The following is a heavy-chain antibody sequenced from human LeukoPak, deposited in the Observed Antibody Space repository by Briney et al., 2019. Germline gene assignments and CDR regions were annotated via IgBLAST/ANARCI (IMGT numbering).Heavy chain of an antibody. J-gene: IGHJ3*02. Sequence: PSETLSLTCTVSGYSISSGSYWGWIRQPPGKGLEWIGSIYHSGGTYYSPSLKSRVTISVDTSKNQFSLKLSSVTAADTAVYYCARPYSSGWNDAFDIWGQGTMVPVSS. D-gene: IGHD6-19*01. CDR1: GYSISSGSY. CDR3: ARPYSSGWNDAFDI. V-gene: IGHV4-38-2*02. CDR2: IYHSGGT.